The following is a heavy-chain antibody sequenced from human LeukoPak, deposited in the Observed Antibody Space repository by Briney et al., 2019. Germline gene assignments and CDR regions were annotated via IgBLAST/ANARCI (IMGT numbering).Heavy chain of an antibody. CDR3: AKDRRVLRFCPDY. D-gene: IGHD5-12*01. Sequence: PGGSLRLSCAASGFTFSSHGMSWVRQAPGKGLEWVSGISFSGGSTYYADSVKGRFTISRDNSKNTLYLQMNSLRAEDTAVYYCAKDRRVLRFCPDYWGQGTLVTVSS. V-gene: IGHV3-23*01. CDR2: ISFSGGST. CDR1: GFTFSSHG. J-gene: IGHJ4*02.